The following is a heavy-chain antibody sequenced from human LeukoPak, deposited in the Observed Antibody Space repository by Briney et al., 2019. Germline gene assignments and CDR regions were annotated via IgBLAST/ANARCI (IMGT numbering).Heavy chain of an antibody. CDR1: GFTFSNYW. CDR2: IHPDGSRT. J-gene: IGHJ4*02. CDR3: AREQRYDDFDY. Sequence: GGSLRLSCAASGFTFSNYWMHWVRQAPGKGLVWVSRIHPDGSRTGYVDSVKGRFTISRDNAKNTLYLQTNSLRAEDMAVYYCAREQRYDDFDYWGQGTLVTVSS. V-gene: IGHV3-74*01. D-gene: IGHD5-12*01.